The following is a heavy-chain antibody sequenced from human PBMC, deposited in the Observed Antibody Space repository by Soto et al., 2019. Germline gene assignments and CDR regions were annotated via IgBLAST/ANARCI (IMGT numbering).Heavy chain of an antibody. CDR2: IYHSGST. V-gene: IGHV4-38-2*01. D-gene: IGHD3-3*01. CDR1: GYSISSGYY. J-gene: IGHJ5*02. CDR3: ARFHYDFWSGHGERWFDP. Sequence: SETLSLTCAVSGYSISSGYYWGWIRQPPGKGLEWIGSIYHSGSTYYNPSLKSRVTISVDTSKNQFSLKLSSVTAADTAVYYCARFHYDFWSGHGERWFDPWGQGTLVTVSS.